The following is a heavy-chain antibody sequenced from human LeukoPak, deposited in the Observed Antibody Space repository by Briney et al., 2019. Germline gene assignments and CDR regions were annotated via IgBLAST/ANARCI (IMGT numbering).Heavy chain of an antibody. J-gene: IGHJ4*02. V-gene: IGHV6-1*01. Sequence: SQTLSLTCVISRDSVSSNSAAWNWIRQSPSRGLEWLGRTYYRSRWYTEYATSVKSRITISPDTSKNQFSLQLTSVTPEDTAVYYCAKEIRDQQWWGQGSLVTVSS. CDR2: TYYRSRWYT. CDR1: RDSVSSNSAA. CDR3: AKEIRDQQW. D-gene: IGHD6-19*01.